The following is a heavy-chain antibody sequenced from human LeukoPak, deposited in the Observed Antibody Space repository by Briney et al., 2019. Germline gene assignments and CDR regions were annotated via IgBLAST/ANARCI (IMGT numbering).Heavy chain of an antibody. J-gene: IGHJ4*02. CDR3: ASSISSGTY. Sequence: GGPLRLSCAASGFTFDDYAMHWVRQAPGKGLEWVSGISWNSGSIGYVDSVKGRFTISRDNAKNSLYLQMNSLRAEDTAVYYCASSISSGTYWGQGTLVTVSS. CDR1: GFTFDDYA. CDR2: ISWNSGSI. D-gene: IGHD6-25*01. V-gene: IGHV3-9*01.